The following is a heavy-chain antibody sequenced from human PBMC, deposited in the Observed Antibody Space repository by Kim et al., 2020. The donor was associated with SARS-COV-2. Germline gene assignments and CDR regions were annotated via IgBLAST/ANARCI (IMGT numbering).Heavy chain of an antibody. V-gene: IGHV3-11*06. Sequence: YGDSLTGRFTISRDNSNRSIYLQMNSVRAEDTALYYCARLSSGPEAFDIWGQGTMVTVSS. CDR3: ARLSSGPEAFDI. D-gene: IGHD7-27*01. J-gene: IGHJ3*02.